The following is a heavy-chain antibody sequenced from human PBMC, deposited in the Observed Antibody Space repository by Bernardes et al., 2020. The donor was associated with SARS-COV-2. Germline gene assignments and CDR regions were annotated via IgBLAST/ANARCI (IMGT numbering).Heavy chain of an antibody. J-gene: IGHJ3*02. CDR2: IYPGDSDT. V-gene: IGHV5-51*01. Sequence: SLKISCKGSGYSFTSYWIGWVRQMPGKGLEWMGIIYPGDSDTRYSPSFQGQVTISADKSISTAYLQWSSLKASDTAMYYCARPYSSGWYSFDAFDIWGQGTMVTVSS. CDR3: ARPYSSGWYSFDAFDI. CDR1: GYSFTSYW. D-gene: IGHD6-19*01.